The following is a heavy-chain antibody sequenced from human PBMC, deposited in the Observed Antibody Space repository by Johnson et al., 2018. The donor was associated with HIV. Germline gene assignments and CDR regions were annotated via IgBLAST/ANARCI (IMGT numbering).Heavy chain of an antibody. J-gene: IGHJ3*02. CDR2: VNWNGGNT. CDR3: ARVGEYCGDDCYSGAVRDDAFGI. D-gene: IGHD2-21*01. V-gene: IGHV3-20*04. CDR1: GFNFDDYG. Sequence: VQLVESGGSVVRPGGSLRLSCAASGFNFDDYGMSWVRQAPGKGLEWVSGVNWNGGNTGYADSVKGRFTISRDNAKNSLYLQMTGLRAEDTALYYCARVGEYCGDDCYSGAVRDDAFGIWGQGTMVTVSS.